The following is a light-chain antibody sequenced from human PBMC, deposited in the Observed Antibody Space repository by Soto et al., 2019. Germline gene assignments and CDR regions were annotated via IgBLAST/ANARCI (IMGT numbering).Light chain of an antibody. J-gene: IGLJ2*01. CDR3: QTWGSGIVV. V-gene: IGLV4-69*01. Sequence: QLVLTQSPSASASLGASVKLPCTLSRGHSNYAIAWHQQQAEKGPRYLMKLNSDGSHSKGDGIPDRFSGSSSGAERYLTISSLQSEDEADYYCQTWGSGIVVFGGGTTLTVL. CDR2: LNSDGSH. CDR1: RGHSNYA.